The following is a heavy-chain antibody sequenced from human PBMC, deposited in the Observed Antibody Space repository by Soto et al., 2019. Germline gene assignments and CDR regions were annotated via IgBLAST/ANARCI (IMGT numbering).Heavy chain of an antibody. D-gene: IGHD4-17*01. J-gene: IGHJ5*02. Sequence: GGSLRLSCAASGFTFNSYGMHWVRQAPGKGLEWVSVIYSGGSTYYADSVKGRFTISRDNSKNTLYLQMNSLRAEDTAVYYCARDDYGVVFDPWGQGTLVTVSS. CDR2: IYSGGST. V-gene: IGHV3-66*01. CDR1: GFTFNSYG. CDR3: ARDDYGVVFDP.